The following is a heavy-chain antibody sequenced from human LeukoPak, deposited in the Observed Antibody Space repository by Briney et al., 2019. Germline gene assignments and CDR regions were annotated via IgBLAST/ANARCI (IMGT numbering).Heavy chain of an antibody. CDR1: GGTFSSYA. D-gene: IGHD1-20*01. CDR3: ASPPRVWDNWNDLRLDY. V-gene: IGHV1-69*13. Sequence: ASVKVSCKASGGTFSSYAISWVRQAPGQGLEWMGGIIPMFGTANYAQKFQGRVTITADESTSTAYMELSSLRSEDTAVYYCASPPRVWDNWNDLRLDYWGQGTPVTVSS. CDR2: IIPMFGTA. J-gene: IGHJ4*02.